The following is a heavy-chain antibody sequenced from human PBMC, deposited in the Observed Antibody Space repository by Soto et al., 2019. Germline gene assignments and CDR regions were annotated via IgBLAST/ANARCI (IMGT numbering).Heavy chain of an antibody. D-gene: IGHD1-26*01. CDR1: GYSFTSLD. V-gene: IGHV1-8*01. Sequence: VQLVQSGAEVREPGASVKVSCKASGYSFTSLDINWVRQTTGQGLEWMGWMQPSSGRTGYAQKLQGRVTMTRDTSINTAYMELSTLSDDDTAFYYCALGVTAGVDYWGQGALVPIYS. CDR3: ALGVTAGVDY. J-gene: IGHJ4*02. CDR2: MQPSSGRT.